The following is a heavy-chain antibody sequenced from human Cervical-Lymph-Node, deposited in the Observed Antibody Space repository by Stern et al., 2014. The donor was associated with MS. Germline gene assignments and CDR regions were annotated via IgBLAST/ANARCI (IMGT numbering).Heavy chain of an antibody. Sequence: EVQLEESGGGLVKPGGSLRLSCAASGFTFSSYTLNWVRQAPGKGLEWVSSISYSSTYIYYADSVKGRFTISRDNARNSLYLQMDSLRVEDTAVYYCARDEVAGDLDLWGQGTLVTVSS. V-gene: IGHV3-21*06. J-gene: IGHJ5*02. CDR1: GFTFSSYT. CDR2: ISYSSTYI. D-gene: IGHD6-19*01. CDR3: ARDEVAGDLDL.